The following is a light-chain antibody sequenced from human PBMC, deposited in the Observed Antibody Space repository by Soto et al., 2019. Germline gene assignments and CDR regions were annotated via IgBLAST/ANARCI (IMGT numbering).Light chain of an antibody. CDR2: DAS. CDR1: QSVSSN. J-gene: IGKJ5*01. CDR3: QQYGSSPPIT. Sequence: IVFTLSPATLSVSPGERATIFCGASQSVSSNLAWYQQKPGQAPRLLIYDASSRATGIPARFSGSGSGTDFTLTIRRLQPEDFAVYYCQQYGSSPPITFGQGTRREIK. V-gene: IGKV3D-20*01.